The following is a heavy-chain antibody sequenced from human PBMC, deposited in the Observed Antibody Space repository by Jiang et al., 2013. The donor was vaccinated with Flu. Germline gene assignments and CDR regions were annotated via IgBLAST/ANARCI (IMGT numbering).Heavy chain of an antibody. Sequence: QLVESGGGLVQPGGSLRLSCVVSGLTFRRYWMSWVRQAPGKGLEWVANIKEDGSEKNYVDSVKGRFTISRDNTKNSLFLQMNSLRVEDTAVYYCAAYSGYDDKALDRWGQGTLVTVSA. CDR2: IKEDGSEK. D-gene: IGHD5-12*01. CDR1: GLTFRRYW. V-gene: IGHV3-7*03. CDR3: AAYSGYDDKALDR. J-gene: IGHJ5*02.